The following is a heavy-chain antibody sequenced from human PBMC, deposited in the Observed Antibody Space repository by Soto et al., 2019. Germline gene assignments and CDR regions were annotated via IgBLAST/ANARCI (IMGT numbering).Heavy chain of an antibody. V-gene: IGHV4-34*01. J-gene: IGHJ1*01. CDR1: GGSFSGYY. CDR3: ARGLLVAATLAEYFQH. CDR2: INHSGST. Sequence: SETLSLTCAVYGGSFSGYYWSWIRQPPGKGLEWIGEINHSGSTNYNPSLKSRVTISVDTSKNQFSLKLSSVTAADTAVYYCARGLLVAATLAEYFQHWGQGTLVTVSS. D-gene: IGHD2-15*01.